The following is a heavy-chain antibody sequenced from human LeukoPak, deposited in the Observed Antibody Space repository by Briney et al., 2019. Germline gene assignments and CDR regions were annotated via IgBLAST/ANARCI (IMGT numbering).Heavy chain of an antibody. CDR3: AKDINHGSGRRIHYYYMDV. CDR2: IRYDGSNK. D-gene: IGHD3-10*01. Sequence: PGGSLRLSCAASGFTFSSYGMHWVRQAPGKGLEWVAFIRYDGSNKYYADSVKGRFTISRDNSKNTLYLQMNSLRAEDTAVYYCAKDINHGSGRRIHYYYMDVWGKGTTVTISS. J-gene: IGHJ6*03. CDR1: GFTFSSYG. V-gene: IGHV3-30*02.